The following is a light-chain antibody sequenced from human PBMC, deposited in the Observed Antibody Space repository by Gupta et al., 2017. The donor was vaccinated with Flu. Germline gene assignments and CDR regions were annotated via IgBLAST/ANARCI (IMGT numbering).Light chain of an antibody. J-gene: IGLJ3*02. CDR2: RNN. Sequence: SLLPQPPPASGTPGPRVTISCSGSSSNIGSNYVYWYQQLPGTAPKLLIYRNNQRPSGVPDRFSGSKSGTSASLAISGLRSDDESDYYCASWDAGLRGWVFGGGTKLTVL. CDR1: SSNIGSNY. V-gene: IGLV1-47*01. CDR3: ASWDAGLRGWV.